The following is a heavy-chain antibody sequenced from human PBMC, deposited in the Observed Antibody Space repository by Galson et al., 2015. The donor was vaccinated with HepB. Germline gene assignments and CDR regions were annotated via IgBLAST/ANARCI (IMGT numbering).Heavy chain of an antibody. CDR2: MNPNSGNT. CDR1: GYTFTSYD. Sequence: SVKVSCKASGYTFTSYDINWVRQATGQGLEWMGWMNPNSGNTGYAQKFQGRVTMTRNTSISTAYMELSSLRSEDAAVYYCARGQSPLFTSATSPRSDHWGQGTLVTVSS. V-gene: IGHV1-8*01. D-gene: IGHD1-1*01. CDR3: ARGQSPLFTSATSPRSDH. J-gene: IGHJ4*02.